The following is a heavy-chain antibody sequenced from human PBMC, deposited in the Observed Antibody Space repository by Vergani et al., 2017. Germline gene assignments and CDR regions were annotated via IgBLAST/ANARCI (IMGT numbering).Heavy chain of an antibody. CDR2: MDYSGST. Sequence: QVQLQESGPGLVKPSETLSLTCTVSGDSVISTDYHWGWIRQPPGKGLEWIGSMDYSGSTSYNPSLESRISISFETPKNQFSLKLTSVTAADTAVYYCASKRGGCRGGDCQSDEFRGPGTLV. CDR1: GDSVISTDYH. J-gene: IGHJ4*02. V-gene: IGHV4-39*01. D-gene: IGHD2-21*02. CDR3: ASKRGGCRGGDCQSDEF.